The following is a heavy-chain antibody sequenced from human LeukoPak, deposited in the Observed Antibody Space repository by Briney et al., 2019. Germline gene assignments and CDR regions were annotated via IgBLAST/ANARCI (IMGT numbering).Heavy chain of an antibody. CDR1: GFTFSSYG. V-gene: IGHV3-30*18. Sequence: GGSLRLSCAASGFTFSSYGMYWVRQAPGKGLEWVAVISYDGSNKYYADSVKGRFTISRDNSKNTLYLQMNSLRAEDTAVYYCAKDLDFSGGSSSQAGDDYWGQGTLVTVSS. D-gene: IGHD1-26*01. J-gene: IGHJ4*02. CDR2: ISYDGSNK. CDR3: AKDLDFSGGSSSQAGDDY.